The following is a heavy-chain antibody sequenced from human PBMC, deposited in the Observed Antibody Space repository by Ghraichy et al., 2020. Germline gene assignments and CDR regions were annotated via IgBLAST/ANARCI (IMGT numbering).Heavy chain of an antibody. V-gene: IGHV3-66*01. Sequence: GGSLRLSCAASGFTVSSNYMSWVRQAPGKGLEWVSVIYSGGSAYYADSVKGRFTISRDNSKNTLYLQMNSLRAEDTAVYYCARDLRPEGLDPWGQGTLVTVSS. CDR1: GFTVSSNY. J-gene: IGHJ5*02. CDR2: IYSGGSA. CDR3: ARDLRPEGLDP.